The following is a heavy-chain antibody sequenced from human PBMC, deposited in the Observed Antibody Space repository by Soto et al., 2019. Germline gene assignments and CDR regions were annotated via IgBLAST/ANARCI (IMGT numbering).Heavy chain of an antibody. CDR2: FDPEDGET. D-gene: IGHD3-10*01. V-gene: IGHV1-24*01. Sequence: ASVKVSCKVSGYTLTELSMHWVRQAPGKGLEWMGGFDPEDGETIYAQKFQGRVTMTEDTSTDTAYMELSSLRSEDTAVYYCATGLLWLGKMPYGARGTLVPVSS. CDR3: ATGLLWLGKMPY. CDR1: GYTLTELS. J-gene: IGHJ4*02.